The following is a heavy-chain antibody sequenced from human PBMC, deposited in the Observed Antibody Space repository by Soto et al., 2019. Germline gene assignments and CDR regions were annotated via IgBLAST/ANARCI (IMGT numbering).Heavy chain of an antibody. V-gene: IGHV1-3*01. D-gene: IGHD3-3*01. J-gene: IGHJ6*03. CDR1: GYTFTSYA. CDR2: INAGNGNT. Sequence: GASVKVSCKASGYTFTSYAMHWVRQAPGQRLEWMGWINAGNGNTKYSQKFQGRVTITRDTSASTAYMELSSLRSEDTAVYYCARTKYYDFWSGYYGLYMDVWGKGTTVTVSS. CDR3: ARTKYYDFWSGYYGLYMDV.